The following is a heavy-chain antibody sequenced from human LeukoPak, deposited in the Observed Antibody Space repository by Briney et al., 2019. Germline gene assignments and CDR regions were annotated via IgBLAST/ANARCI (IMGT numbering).Heavy chain of an antibody. Sequence: ASVKVSCKASGYTFTGYYMHWVRQAPGQGLEWMGWISAYNGNTNYAQKLQGRVTMTTDTSTSTAYMELRSLRSDDTAVYYCARMYSSGWYLDYWGQGTLVTVSS. CDR3: ARMYSSGWYLDY. D-gene: IGHD6-19*01. V-gene: IGHV1-18*04. CDR2: ISAYNGNT. CDR1: GYTFTGYY. J-gene: IGHJ4*02.